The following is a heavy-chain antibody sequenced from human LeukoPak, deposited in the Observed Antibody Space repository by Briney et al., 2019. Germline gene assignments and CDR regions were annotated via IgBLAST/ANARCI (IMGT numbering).Heavy chain of an antibody. CDR2: IYYSGST. Sequence: PSETLSLTCTVSGGSISSYYWSWIRQPPGKGLEWIGYIYYSGSTNYNPSLKSRVTISVDTSKNQFSLKLSSVTAADTAVYYCARDRDGSGSYYAYWGQGTLVTVSS. CDR3: ARDRDGSGSYYAY. D-gene: IGHD3-10*01. CDR1: GGSISSYY. V-gene: IGHV4-59*12. J-gene: IGHJ4*02.